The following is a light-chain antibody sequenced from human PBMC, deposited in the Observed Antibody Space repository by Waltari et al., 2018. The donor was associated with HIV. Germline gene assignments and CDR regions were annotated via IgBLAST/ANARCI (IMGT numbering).Light chain of an antibody. CDR1: TLPKKY. Sequence: SYELTQPPSVSVSPGQTARITCSGDTLPKKYAHWYQQKSGQAPVLVIYEDIKRPPGIPVGFSGSSAGTMAILTISGAQVEDEADYYCYSTESNGNHRVFGGGTKLTVL. V-gene: IGLV3-10*01. CDR3: YSTESNGNHRV. CDR2: EDI. J-gene: IGLJ3*02.